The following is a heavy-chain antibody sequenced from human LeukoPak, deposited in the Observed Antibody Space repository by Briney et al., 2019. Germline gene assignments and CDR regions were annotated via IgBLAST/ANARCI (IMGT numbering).Heavy chain of an antibody. CDR1: GYTXTGYY. Sequence: ASVKVSCKASGYTXTGYYMHRVRQAPGQGLEWMEWINPNSGGTNYAQKFQGRVTMTRDTSISTTYMELSRLRSDDTAVYYCARGDCSGVSCYLPEYFRHWGQGTLVTVSS. CDR3: ARGDCSGVSCYLPEYFRH. V-gene: IGHV1-2*02. J-gene: IGHJ1*01. D-gene: IGHD2-15*01. CDR2: INPNSGGT.